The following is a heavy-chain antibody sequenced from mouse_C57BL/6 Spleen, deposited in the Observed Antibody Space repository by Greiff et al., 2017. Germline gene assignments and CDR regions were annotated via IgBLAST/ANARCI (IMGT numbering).Heavy chain of an antibody. J-gene: IGHJ3*01. D-gene: IGHD5-1*01. CDR2: IHPNSGST. CDR1: GYTFTSYW. V-gene: IGHV1-64*01. CDR3: ARTYPDRAWFAY. Sequence: QVQLQQPGAELVKPGASVKLSCKASGYTFTSYWMHWVKQRPGQGLEWIGMIHPNSGSTNYNEKFKSKATLTVDKSSSTAYMQLSSLTSEDSAVYYCARTYPDRAWFAYWGQGTLVTVSA.